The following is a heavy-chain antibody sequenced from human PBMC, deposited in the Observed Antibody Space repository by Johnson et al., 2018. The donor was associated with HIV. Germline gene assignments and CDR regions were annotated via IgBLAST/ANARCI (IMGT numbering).Heavy chain of an antibody. Sequence: QVQLVESGGGLVQPGRSLRLSCAASGFTFDDYAMHWVRQAPGKGLEWVSVIYSGGSTYYADSVKGRFTISRDNSKNTLYLQMNSLRAEDTAVYYCAKDISQWLIRAFDIWGQGTMVTVSS. D-gene: IGHD5-12*01. J-gene: IGHJ3*02. CDR1: GFTFDDYA. V-gene: IGHV3-NL1*01. CDR2: IYSGGST. CDR3: AKDISQWLIRAFDI.